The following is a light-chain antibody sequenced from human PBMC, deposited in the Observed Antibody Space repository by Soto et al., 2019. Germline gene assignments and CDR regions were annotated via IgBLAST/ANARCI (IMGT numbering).Light chain of an antibody. V-gene: IGKV1-39*01. CDR2: AAS. Sequence: DIQMTQSPSSLSASVGDRVTITCRASQSISSYLNWYQQKPGKAPKLLIYAASSLQSGVPSRFSGSGSGTDVTLTISSLQPEDCATDYCQQSYSTSRTFRQGTKVAIK. J-gene: IGKJ1*01. CDR1: QSISSY. CDR3: QQSYSTSRT.